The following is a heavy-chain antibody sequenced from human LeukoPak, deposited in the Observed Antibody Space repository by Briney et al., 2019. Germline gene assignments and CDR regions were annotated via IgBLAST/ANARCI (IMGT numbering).Heavy chain of an antibody. CDR2: TSSGSTTI. Sequence: GGSLRLSCAASGFTFSIYGLNWVRQAPGKGLEWISYTSSGSTTIYYADSVKGRFTISRDNAKNSLYLQMNSLRAEDTAVYYCARGRYCSSTGYYDAFDYWGQGTLVTVSS. D-gene: IGHD2-2*01. J-gene: IGHJ4*02. CDR1: GFTFSIYG. CDR3: ARGRYCSSTGYYDAFDY. V-gene: IGHV3-48*01.